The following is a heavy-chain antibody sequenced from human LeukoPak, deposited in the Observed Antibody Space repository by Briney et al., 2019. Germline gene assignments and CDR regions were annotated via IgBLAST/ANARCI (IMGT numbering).Heavy chain of an antibody. CDR2: ISSSSSYI. J-gene: IGHJ6*03. Sequence: VGSLRLSSAASGFTFSGYSMNWVRQAPGKGLEWVSSISSSSSYIYYADSVNGRFTISRDNAKNSLYLQMNSLRAEDTAVYYCARGRGYSYGYNYYYYYMDVWGKGTTVTVSS. D-gene: IGHD5-18*01. V-gene: IGHV3-21*01. CDR1: GFTFSGYS. CDR3: ARGRGYSYGYNYYYYYMDV.